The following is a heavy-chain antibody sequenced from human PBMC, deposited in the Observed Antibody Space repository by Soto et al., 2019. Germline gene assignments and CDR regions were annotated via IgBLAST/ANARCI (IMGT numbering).Heavy chain of an antibody. CDR1: GFTFSSYA. V-gene: IGHV3-23*01. CDR2: ISGSGIST. J-gene: IGHJ4*02. CDR3: AKGTPNTVKYDS. D-gene: IGHD4-4*01. Sequence: GGSLRLSCAASGFTFSSYAMSWVRQAPGKGLEWVSAISGSGISTSHSDSVKGRFTISRDNSKNTLYLQMNSLRAEDTAVYYCAKGTPNTVKYDSWGQGTLVTVSS.